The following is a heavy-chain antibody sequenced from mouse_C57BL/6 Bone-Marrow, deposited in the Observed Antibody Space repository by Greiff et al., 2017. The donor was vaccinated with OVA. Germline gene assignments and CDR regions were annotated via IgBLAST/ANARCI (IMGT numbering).Heavy chain of an antibody. D-gene: IGHD1-1*01. V-gene: IGHV1-78*01. CDR2: IYPRDGST. Sequence: VKLVESDAELVKPGASVKISCKVSGYTFTDHTIHWMKQRPEQGLEWIGYIYPRDGSTKYNEKFKGKATLTADKSSSTAYMQRNSLTSEDSAVYFCARSYYYGSVGWFAYWGQGTLVTVSA. CDR1: GYTFTDHT. CDR3: ARSYYYGSVGWFAY. J-gene: IGHJ3*01.